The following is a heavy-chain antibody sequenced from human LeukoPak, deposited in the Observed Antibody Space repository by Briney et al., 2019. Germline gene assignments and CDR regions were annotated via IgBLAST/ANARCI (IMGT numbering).Heavy chain of an antibody. J-gene: IGHJ4*02. Sequence: RGSPRLSCAASGFTVSSNYMSWVRQAPGKGLEWVSVIYRGGSTYYADSVKGRFTISRDNSKNTLYLQMNSLRAEDTAVYYCAKEGGYYDILSNPYYFDYWGKGGLSSVSS. CDR2: IYRGGST. CDR1: GFTVSSNY. V-gene: IGHV3-53*05. D-gene: IGHD3-9*01. CDR3: AKEGGYYDILSNPYYFDY.